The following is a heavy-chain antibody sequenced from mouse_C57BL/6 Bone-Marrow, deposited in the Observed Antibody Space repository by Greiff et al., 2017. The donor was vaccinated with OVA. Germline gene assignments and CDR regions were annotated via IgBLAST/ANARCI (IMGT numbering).Heavy chain of an antibody. CDR1: GYTFTSYW. V-gene: IGHV1-53*01. CDR3: AREGGLYYDYDEYFDV. Sequence: QVQLQQPGTELVKPGASVKLSCKASGYTFTSYWMHWVKQRPGQGLEWIGNINPSNGGTNYNEKFKSKATLTVDKSSSTAYMQLSSLTSEDSAVYYGAREGGLYYDYDEYFDVWGTGTTVTVSS. CDR2: INPSNGGT. J-gene: IGHJ1*03. D-gene: IGHD2-4*01.